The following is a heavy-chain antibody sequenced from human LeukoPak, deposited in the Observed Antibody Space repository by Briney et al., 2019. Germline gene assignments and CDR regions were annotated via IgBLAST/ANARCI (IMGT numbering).Heavy chain of an antibody. CDR3: ARAGVAAAGTSSGSDY. CDR2: IYGSGST. CDR1: GGSIRSY. J-gene: IGHJ4*02. D-gene: IGHD6-13*01. Sequence: SETLSLTCTVSGGSIRSYWSWIRQPAGKGLEWIGRIYGSGSTDYNPSLKSRVTMSIDTSKNQFSLKLSSVTAADTAVYYCARAGVAAAGTSSGSDYWGQGTLVTVSS. V-gene: IGHV4-4*07.